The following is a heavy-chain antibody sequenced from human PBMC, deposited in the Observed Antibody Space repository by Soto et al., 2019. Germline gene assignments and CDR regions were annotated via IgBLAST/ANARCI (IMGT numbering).Heavy chain of an antibody. D-gene: IGHD6-6*01. V-gene: IGHV1-69*13. J-gene: IGHJ5*02. CDR3: ARGGIAARPGNWFDP. Sequence: ASVKVSCKASGGTFSSYAISCVRQAPGQGLEWMGGIIPIFGTANYAQKFQGRVTITADESTSTAYMELSSLRSEDTAVYYCARGGIAARPGNWFDPWGQGTLVTVSS. CDR2: IIPIFGTA. CDR1: GGTFSSYA.